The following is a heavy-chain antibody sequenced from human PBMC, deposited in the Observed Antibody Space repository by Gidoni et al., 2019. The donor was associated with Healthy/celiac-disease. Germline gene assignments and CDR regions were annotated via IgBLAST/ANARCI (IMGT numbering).Heavy chain of an antibody. CDR1: GGSFSGYY. Sequence: QVQLQQWGAGLLKPSETLSLTCAVYGGSFSGYYWSWIRQPPGKGLEWIGEINHSGSTNYNPSLKSRVTISVDTSKNQFSLKLSSVTAADTAVYYCARGGLLWFGELVRAFDIWGQGTMVTVSS. D-gene: IGHD3-10*01. CDR3: ARGGLLWFGELVRAFDI. CDR2: INHSGST. J-gene: IGHJ3*02. V-gene: IGHV4-34*01.